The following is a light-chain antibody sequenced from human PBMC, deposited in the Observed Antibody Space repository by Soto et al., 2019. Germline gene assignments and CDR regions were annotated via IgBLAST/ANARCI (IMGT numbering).Light chain of an antibody. CDR1: QSVLYNSNNKNY. Sequence: DIVLTPSPDSLAVSLGARATINCKSSQSVLYNSNNKNYLAWYQQKPGQPPKLPMFWASIRETGVPGRFSGSGSGTDFTLTISSLQAEDVAVYYCQQYYTTPLAFGGGTKVDIK. CDR2: WAS. J-gene: IGKJ4*01. CDR3: QQYYTTPLA. V-gene: IGKV4-1*01.